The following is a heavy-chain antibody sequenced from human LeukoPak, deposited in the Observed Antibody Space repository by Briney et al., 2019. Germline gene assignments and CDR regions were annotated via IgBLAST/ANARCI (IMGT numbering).Heavy chain of an antibody. CDR2: IYYRGST. Sequence: PSETLSLTCTVSGGSINNSSYFWGWIRQPPGKELEWIASIYYRGSTYYNPSLKSRVTIFLDTSESQFSLKLYSLTAADTAVYYCARRRFGEPTGNWGQGTLVTVSS. J-gene: IGHJ4*02. V-gene: IGHV4-39*01. CDR3: ARRRFGEPTGN. CDR1: GGSINNSSYF. D-gene: IGHD3-10*01.